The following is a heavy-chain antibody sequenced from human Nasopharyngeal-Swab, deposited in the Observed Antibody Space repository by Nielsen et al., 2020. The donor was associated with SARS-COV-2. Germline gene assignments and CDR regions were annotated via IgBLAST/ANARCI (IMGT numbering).Heavy chain of an antibody. J-gene: IGHJ6*03. V-gene: IGHV4-59*01. CDR1: VGSISRYS. D-gene: IGHD6-13*01. CDR2: IYYSGSI. CDR3: ARTAGYYYMDV. Sequence: SQTLSLTCAVSVGSISRYSWSWVRLPPGKGLEWIGYIYYSGSINYSPSLKSRVTISVDTSKNQFSLKLNSVTAADTAVYYCARTAGYYYMDVWGKGTTVTVSS.